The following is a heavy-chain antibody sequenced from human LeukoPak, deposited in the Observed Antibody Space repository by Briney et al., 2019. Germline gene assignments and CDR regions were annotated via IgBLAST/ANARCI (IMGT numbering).Heavy chain of an antibody. CDR1: GGSISSSSYY. CDR2: IYYSGST. D-gene: IGHD4-17*01. J-gene: IGHJ4*02. Sequence: SETLSLTCTVSGGSISSSSYYWGWIRQPPGKGLEWIGSIYYSGSTYYNPSLKSRVTISVDTSKNQFSLKLSSVTAADTAVYYCARGDYPYYFDYWGQGTLVTVSS. CDR3: ARGDYPYYFDY. V-gene: IGHV4-39*01.